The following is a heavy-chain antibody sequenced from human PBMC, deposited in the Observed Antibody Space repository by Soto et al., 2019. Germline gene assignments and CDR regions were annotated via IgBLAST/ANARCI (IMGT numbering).Heavy chain of an antibody. CDR2: ISAYNGNT. V-gene: IGHV1-18*01. Sequence: ASVKVCCKDSGYTLASYGMRWVRQAPGQGLEWMGWISAYNGNTNYAQKLQGRVTMTTDTSASTAYMELRSLRSEDTAVYYCARSIVVVTALDYWGQGTLVTVSS. CDR3: ARSIVVVTALDY. D-gene: IGHD2-21*02. CDR1: GYTLASYG. J-gene: IGHJ4*02.